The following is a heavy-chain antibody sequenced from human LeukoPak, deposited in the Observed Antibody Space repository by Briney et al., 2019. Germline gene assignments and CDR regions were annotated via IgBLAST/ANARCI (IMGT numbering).Heavy chain of an antibody. CDR2: ISGSGGST. J-gene: IGHJ3*02. D-gene: IGHD6-19*01. CDR1: GFTFSSYA. Sequence: QAGGSLRLSCAASGFTFSSYAMSWVRQAPGKGLEWVSAISGSGGSTYYADSVKGRFTISRDNSKNTLYLQMNSLRAEDTAVYYCAKCKGSGWYRDDAFDIWGQGTMVTVSS. CDR3: AKCKGSGWYRDDAFDI. V-gene: IGHV3-23*01.